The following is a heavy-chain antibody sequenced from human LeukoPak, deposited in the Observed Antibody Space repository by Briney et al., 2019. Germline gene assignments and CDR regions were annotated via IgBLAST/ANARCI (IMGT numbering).Heavy chain of an antibody. V-gene: IGHV3-30-3*01. CDR1: GFTFSSYV. CDR3: ARDVSIVRGVSFYGMDV. Sequence: PEGSLRLSCAASGFTFSSYVIHWVRQPPGKGLEWVAVISYDGSNKYYADSVKGRFIISGDNSKNTLYLQMNSLRAADTAVYYCARDVSIVRGVSFYGMDVWGQGTTVTVSS. J-gene: IGHJ6*02. CDR2: ISYDGSNK. D-gene: IGHD3-10*01.